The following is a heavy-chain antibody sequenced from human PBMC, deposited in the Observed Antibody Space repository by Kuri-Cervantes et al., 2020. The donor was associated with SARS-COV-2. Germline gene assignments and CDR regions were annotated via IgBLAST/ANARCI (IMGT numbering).Heavy chain of an antibody. CDR3: ARGEMATIGIDY. CDR1: GGSISSSSYY. D-gene: IGHD5-24*01. J-gene: IGHJ4*02. V-gene: IGHV4-39*01. Sequence: SETLSLTCTVSGGSISSSSYYWGWIRQPPGKGLEWIGSIYYSGSTYYNLSLKSRVTISVDTSKNQFSLKLSSVTAADTAVYYCARGEMATIGIDYWGQGTLVTVSS. CDR2: IYYSGST.